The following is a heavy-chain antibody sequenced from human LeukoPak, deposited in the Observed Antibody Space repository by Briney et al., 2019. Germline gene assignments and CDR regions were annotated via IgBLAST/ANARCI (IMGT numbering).Heavy chain of an antibody. Sequence: GGSLRLSCAASGFTFSIYGMHWVRQAPGKGLEWVAFIRYDGSNKYYADSVKGRFTISRDNSKNTLYLQMNSLRAEDTAVYYCAKDSPIFGVVISYFDYWGQGTLVTVSS. CDR2: IRYDGSNK. V-gene: IGHV3-30*02. D-gene: IGHD3-3*01. CDR3: AKDSPIFGVVISYFDY. J-gene: IGHJ4*02. CDR1: GFTFSIYG.